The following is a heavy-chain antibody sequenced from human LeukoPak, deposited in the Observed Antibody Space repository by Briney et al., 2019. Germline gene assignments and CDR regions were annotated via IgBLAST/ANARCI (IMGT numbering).Heavy chain of an antibody. Sequence: PSETLSLTCTVSGGSISSSSYYWGWIRQPPGKGLEWIGSIYYSGSTYYNPSLKSRVTISVDTSKNQFSLKLSSVTAADTAVYYCAERYCSSTSCYGLSSSSYYFDYWGQGTLVTVSS. CDR1: GGSISSSSYY. J-gene: IGHJ4*02. CDR3: AERYCSSTSCYGLSSSSYYFDY. D-gene: IGHD2-2*01. CDR2: IYYSGST. V-gene: IGHV4-39*01.